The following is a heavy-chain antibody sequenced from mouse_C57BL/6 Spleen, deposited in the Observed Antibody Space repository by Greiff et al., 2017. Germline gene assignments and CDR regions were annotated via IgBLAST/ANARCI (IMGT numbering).Heavy chain of an antibody. D-gene: IGHD2-1*01. J-gene: IGHJ1*03. CDR2: IYPGDGDT. Sequence: VQLQQSGPELVKPGASVKISCKASGYAFSSSWMNWVKQRPGKGLEWIGRIYPGDGDTNYTGKFKGKATLAADKSSSTAYMQLSSLTSEDSAVYFCARSGYGNPYWYFDVGGTGTTVTVSS. CDR3: ARSGYGNPYWYFDV. CDR1: GYAFSSSW. V-gene: IGHV1-82*01.